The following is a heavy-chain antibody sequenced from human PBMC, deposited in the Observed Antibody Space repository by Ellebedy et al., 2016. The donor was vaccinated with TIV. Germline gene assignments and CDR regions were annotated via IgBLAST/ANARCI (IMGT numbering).Heavy chain of an antibody. CDR2: INSSGGST. Sequence: AASVKVSCKASGYTFTRYWMHWVRQAPGQGLEWMGIINSSGGSTSYVQKFQGRVTMTRDTSTGTVYMELSSLRSEDTAVYYCARGAVDTSMVSHFDYWGQGTLVTVSS. D-gene: IGHD5-18*01. CDR3: ARGAVDTSMVSHFDY. CDR1: GYTFTRYW. J-gene: IGHJ4*02. V-gene: IGHV1-46*01.